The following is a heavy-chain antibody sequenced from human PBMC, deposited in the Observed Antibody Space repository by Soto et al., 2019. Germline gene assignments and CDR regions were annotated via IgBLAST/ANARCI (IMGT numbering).Heavy chain of an antibody. D-gene: IGHD1-1*01. V-gene: IGHV3-30*18. CDR2: ISYDGSNK. CDR1: GFTFSSYG. Sequence: PGGSLRLSCAASGFTFSSYGMHWVRQAPGKGLEWVAVISYDGSNKYYADSVKGRFTISRDNSKNTLYLQMNSLRAEDTAVYYCAKDRRIATTAFDYWGQGTLVTVSS. J-gene: IGHJ4*02. CDR3: AKDRRIATTAFDY.